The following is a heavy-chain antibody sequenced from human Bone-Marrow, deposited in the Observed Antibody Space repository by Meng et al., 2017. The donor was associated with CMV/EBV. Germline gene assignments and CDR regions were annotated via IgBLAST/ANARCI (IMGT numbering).Heavy chain of an antibody. CDR2: IWYDGSNK. CDR3: AKDSSRGFCSSTSCYRSYFDY. D-gene: IGHD2-2*02. Sequence: YGMHGVSQARGKGLEWVAIIWYDGSNKYYADSVKGRFTISRDNSKNTLYLQMNSLRAEDTAVYYCAKDSSRGFCSSTSCYRSYFDYWGQGTLVTVSS. V-gene: IGHV3-33*06. J-gene: IGHJ4*02. CDR1: YG.